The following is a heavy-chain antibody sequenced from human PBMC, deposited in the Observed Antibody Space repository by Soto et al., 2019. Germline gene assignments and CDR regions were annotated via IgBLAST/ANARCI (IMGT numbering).Heavy chain of an antibody. CDR3: ARFDWFLEWFPIGMDV. D-gene: IGHD3-3*01. CDR1: GYTYTSYA. Sequence: ASVKVSCKASGYTYTSYAMHWVRHAPGQRLEWMGWINAGNGNTKYSQKFQGRVTITRDTSASTAYMELSSLRSEDTAVYYCARFDWFLEWFPIGMDVWGQGTTVTVSS. J-gene: IGHJ6*02. CDR2: INAGNGNT. V-gene: IGHV1-3*01.